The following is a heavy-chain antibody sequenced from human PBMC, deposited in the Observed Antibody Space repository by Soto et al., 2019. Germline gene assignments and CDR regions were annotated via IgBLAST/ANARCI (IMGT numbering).Heavy chain of an antibody. Sequence: GASLKISCNGSGYSFTSYWISWVRQMPGKGLEWMGRIDPSDSYTNYSPSFQGHVTISADKSISTAYLQWSSLKASDTAMYYCARHGGTIFGVVRWFDPWGQGTLVTVSS. J-gene: IGHJ5*02. CDR3: ARHGGTIFGVVRWFDP. D-gene: IGHD3-3*01. CDR2: IDPSDSYT. CDR1: GYSFTSYW. V-gene: IGHV5-10-1*01.